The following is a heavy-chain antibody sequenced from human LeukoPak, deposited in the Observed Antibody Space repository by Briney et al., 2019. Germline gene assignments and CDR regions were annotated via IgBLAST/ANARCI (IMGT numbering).Heavy chain of an antibody. CDR2: IIPIFGTA. J-gene: IGHJ4*02. D-gene: IGHD3-22*01. CDR3: ARERGDYYDSSGYYY. V-gene: IGHV1-69*05. Sequence: SVKVSCKASGYTFTGYYMHWVRQAPGQGLEWMGGIIPIFGTANYAQKFQGRVTITTDESTSTAYMELSSLRSEDTAVYYCARERGDYYDSSGYYYWGQGTLVTVSS. CDR1: GYTFTGYY.